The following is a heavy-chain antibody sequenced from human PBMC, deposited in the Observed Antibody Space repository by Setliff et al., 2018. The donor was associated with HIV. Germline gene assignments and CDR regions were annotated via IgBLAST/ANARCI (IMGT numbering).Heavy chain of an antibody. V-gene: IGHV3-21*01. J-gene: IGHJ6*03. CDR3: ARGKRPQRPLSYDMDV. CDR2: ISSSSTYI. Sequence: PGGSLSLSCEASGFAFNIYNMNWVRQAPGKGLEWVSSISSSSTYIYSTDSVKGRFTISRDNVKNSLYLQMNSLGVEDTAVYYCARGKRPQRPLSYDMDVWGKGTTVTVSS. D-gene: IGHD6-25*01. CDR1: GFAFNIYN.